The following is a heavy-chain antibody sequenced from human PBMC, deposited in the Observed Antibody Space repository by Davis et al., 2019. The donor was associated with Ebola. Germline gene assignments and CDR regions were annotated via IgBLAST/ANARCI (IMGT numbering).Heavy chain of an antibody. CDR1: GFTFSSYW. V-gene: IGHV3-7*03. CDR2: IKQDGSEK. D-gene: IGHD3-16*01. Sequence: GESLKISCAASGFTFSSYWMSWVRQAPGKGLEWVANIKQDGSEKYYVDSVKGRFTISRDNAKNSLYLQMNSLRAEDTAVYYCAREVRLGDYTIWGQGTMVTVSS. CDR3: AREVRLGDYTI. J-gene: IGHJ3*02.